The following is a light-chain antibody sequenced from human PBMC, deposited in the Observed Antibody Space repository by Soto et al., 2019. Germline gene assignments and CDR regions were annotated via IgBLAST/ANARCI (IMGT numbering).Light chain of an antibody. Sequence: IVLTKSPATLSLSPGERATLSCRASQSVSSYLAWYQQKPGQAPRLLIYDASNRATGIPARFSGSGSGTDFTLTISSLEPEDFAVYYCQQRSNSEITFGPGTKVDIK. J-gene: IGKJ3*01. CDR1: QSVSSY. CDR3: QQRSNSEIT. V-gene: IGKV3-11*01. CDR2: DAS.